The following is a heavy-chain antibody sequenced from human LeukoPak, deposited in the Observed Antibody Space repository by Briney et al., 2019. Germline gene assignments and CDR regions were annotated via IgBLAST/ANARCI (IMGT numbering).Heavy chain of an antibody. CDR1: GYTFTSYA. D-gene: IGHD3-10*01. Sequence: ASVKVSCKASGYTFTSYAMNWVRQAPGQGLEWMGWINTNTGNPTYAQGFTGRFVFTLDTSVGTAYLQISSLKAEDTAVYYCARDSYGSGSPFDYWGQGTLVTVSS. V-gene: IGHV7-4-1*02. CDR2: INTNTGNP. CDR3: ARDSYGSGSPFDY. J-gene: IGHJ4*02.